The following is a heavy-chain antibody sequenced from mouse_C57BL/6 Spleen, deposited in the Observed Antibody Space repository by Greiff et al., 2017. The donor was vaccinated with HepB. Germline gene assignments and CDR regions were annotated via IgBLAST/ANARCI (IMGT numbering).Heavy chain of an antibody. Sequence: EVKLMESEGGLVQPGRSMKLSCTASGFTFSDYYMAWVRQVPEKGLEWVANINYDGSSTYYLDSLKSRFIISRDNAKNILYLQMSSLKSEDTATYYCARVYYGYVDYWGQGTTLTVSS. CDR2: INYDGSST. CDR1: GFTFSDYY. J-gene: IGHJ2*01. CDR3: ARVYYGYVDY. V-gene: IGHV5-16*01. D-gene: IGHD2-2*01.